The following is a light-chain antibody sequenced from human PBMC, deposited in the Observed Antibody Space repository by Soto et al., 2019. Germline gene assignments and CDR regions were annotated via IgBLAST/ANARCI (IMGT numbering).Light chain of an antibody. CDR2: KAS. V-gene: IGKV1-5*03. J-gene: IGKJ1*01. Sequence: DIPMTQSPSTLSASVGDRVTITCRASQSISSWLAWYQQKPGKAPKLLIYKASSLESGVPSRFSGSGSGTEFTLTISRLQPDDFATYYCQQYNSYCTFGQGTKVEIK. CDR3: QQYNSYCT. CDR1: QSISSW.